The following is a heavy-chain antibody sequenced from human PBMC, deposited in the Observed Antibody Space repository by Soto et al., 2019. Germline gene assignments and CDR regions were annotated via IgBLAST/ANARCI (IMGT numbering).Heavy chain of an antibody. CDR1: GFTFSSYA. V-gene: IGHV3-30-3*01. J-gene: IGHJ6*02. D-gene: IGHD6-19*01. CDR2: ISYDGSNK. Sequence: QVQLVESGGGVVQPGRSLRLSCAASGFTFSSYAMHWVRQAPGKGLEWVAVISYDGSNKYYADSVKGRFTISRENSKNTLYLQMNSLRAEDTAVYYCARDVAVGYYYYGMDVWGQGTTVTVSS. CDR3: ARDVAVGYYYYGMDV.